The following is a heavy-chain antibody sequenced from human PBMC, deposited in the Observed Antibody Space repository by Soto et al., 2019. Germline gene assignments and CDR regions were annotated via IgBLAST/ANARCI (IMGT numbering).Heavy chain of an antibody. J-gene: IGHJ2*01. CDR1: GFTFSSYA. D-gene: IGHD4-17*01. CDR3: ARDTVTYRICWYFDL. V-gene: IGHV3-30-3*01. CDR2: ISYDGSNK. Sequence: QVQLVESGGGVVQPGRSLRLSCAASGFTFSSYAMHWVRQAPGKGLEWVAVISYDGSNKYYADSVKGRFTISRDNSKNTLYLQMNSLRAEDTAVYYCARDTVTYRICWYFDLWGRGTLVTVSS.